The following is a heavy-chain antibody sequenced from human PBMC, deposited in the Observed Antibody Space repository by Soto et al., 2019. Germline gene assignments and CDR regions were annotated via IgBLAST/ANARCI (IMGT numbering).Heavy chain of an antibody. D-gene: IGHD6-13*01. V-gene: IGHV3-11*01. CDR1: GFTFSDYY. Sequence: QVQLVESGGGLVKPGGSLRLSCAASGFTFSDYYMSWIRQAPGKGLEWVSYISSSGSTIYYAASVKGRLTIARDNAKNSLYLQMNSLRAEDTAVYYCARDLRDSRSWDAYAFDIWGQGTMVTVSS. J-gene: IGHJ3*02. CDR2: ISSSGSTI. CDR3: ARDLRDSRSWDAYAFDI.